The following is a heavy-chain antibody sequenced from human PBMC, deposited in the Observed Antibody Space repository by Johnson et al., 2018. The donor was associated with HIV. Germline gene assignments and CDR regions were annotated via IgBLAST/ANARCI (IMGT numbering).Heavy chain of an antibody. D-gene: IGHD1-7*01. CDR2: VWSDGNNR. Sequence: QVQLVESGGGLVKPGGSLRLSCVASGFTFSDYYMTWIRQAPGKGLEWVAVVWSDGNNRYYADSVKGRFTISRDNSKNTLYLQMNSLKTEDTAVYYCVRVELGAFDIWGQGTMVTVSS. V-gene: IGHV3-33*08. CDR1: GFTFSDYY. J-gene: IGHJ3*02. CDR3: VRVELGAFDI.